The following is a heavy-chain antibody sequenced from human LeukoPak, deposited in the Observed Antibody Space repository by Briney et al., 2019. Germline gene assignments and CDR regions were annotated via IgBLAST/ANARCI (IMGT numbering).Heavy chain of an antibody. Sequence: ASLKVSCKASGYTFSSYGISWVRQAPGQGLDWMGWISVYNGNTNYAQKLQGRVTMTTDTSTSTAYMELRSLRSDDTAVYYCAKVRSEVPAAIMYFYMDVWGKGTTVTVSS. CDR1: GYTFSSYG. CDR3: AKVRSEVPAAIMYFYMDV. CDR2: ISVYNGNT. J-gene: IGHJ6*03. D-gene: IGHD2-2*01. V-gene: IGHV1-18*01.